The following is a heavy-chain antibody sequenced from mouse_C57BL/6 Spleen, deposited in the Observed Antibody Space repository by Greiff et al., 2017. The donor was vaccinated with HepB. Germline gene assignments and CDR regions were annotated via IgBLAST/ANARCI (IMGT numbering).Heavy chain of an antibody. Sequence: EVKVVESGGGLVKPGGSLKLSCAASGFTFSDYGMHWVRQAPEKGLEWVAYISSGSSTIYYADTVKGRFTISRDNAKNTLFLQLTSLRSEDTAMYSCARRHCSSSYAMDYWGQGASVTVSS. V-gene: IGHV5-17*01. CDR3: ARRHCSSSYAMDY. CDR1: GFTFSDYG. D-gene: IGHD1-1*01. J-gene: IGHJ4*01. CDR2: ISSGSSTI.